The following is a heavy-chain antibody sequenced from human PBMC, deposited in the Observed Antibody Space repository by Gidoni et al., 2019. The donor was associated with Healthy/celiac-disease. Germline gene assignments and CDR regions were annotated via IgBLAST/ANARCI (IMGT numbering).Heavy chain of an antibody. J-gene: IGHJ4*02. V-gene: IGHV4-30-4*01. CDR2: IYYSGST. CDR3: HYGSGSYIHSRDY. D-gene: IGHD3-10*01. CDR1: GGAISSGDYY. Sequence: QVQLQESGPGLVKPSQTLSRTCTVSGGAISSGDYYWSWIRQPPGKGLEWIGYIYYSGSTYYNPSLKSRVTISVDTSKNQFSLKLSSVTAADTAVYYCHYGSGSYIHSRDYWGQGTLVTVSS.